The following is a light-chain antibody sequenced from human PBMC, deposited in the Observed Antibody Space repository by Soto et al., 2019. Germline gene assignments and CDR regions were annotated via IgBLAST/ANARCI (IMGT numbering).Light chain of an antibody. CDR3: QQYGSSRT. CDR1: QSVSSSY. V-gene: IGKV3-20*01. J-gene: IGKJ3*01. CDR2: GAS. Sequence: EIVLTQSPGTLSLSPGERATLSCRASQSVSSSYLAWYQQKPGQAPRLLIYGASSSATGIPDMFSGSGSGTDFTLTISRLAHEDFAVYYCQQYGSSRTFGPGTKVDIK.